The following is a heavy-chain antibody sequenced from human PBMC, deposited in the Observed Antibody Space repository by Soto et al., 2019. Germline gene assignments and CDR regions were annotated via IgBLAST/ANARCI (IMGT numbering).Heavy chain of an antibody. D-gene: IGHD3-10*01. CDR1: GYTFSNYL. J-gene: IGHJ5*02. CDR3: ASPSYGSGNFS. Sequence: QVQLVQSGAEVKKPGASVKVSCKASGYTFSNYLLHWVRQAPRQRLEWMGWINAGNGNTKYSQKFQGRVTLTRDTAASTAYMELSGLRSEDTAVYYCASPSYGSGNFSWGQGTLVTVSS. CDR2: INAGNGNT. V-gene: IGHV1-3*01.